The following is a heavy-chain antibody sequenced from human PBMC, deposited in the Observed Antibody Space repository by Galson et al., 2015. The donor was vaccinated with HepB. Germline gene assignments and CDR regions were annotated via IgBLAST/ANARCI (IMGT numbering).Heavy chain of an antibody. CDR3: ARGPYATAWYPDY. J-gene: IGHJ4*02. Sequence: SLRLSCAASGFTFNAYSLHWVRQAPGKGPEWVAVISYDGDIKNYAESVKGRFTISRDNSMNTVYLQMNSLRVDDTAVYFCARGPYATAWYPDYWGQGTLVTVSS. CDR1: GFTFNAYS. V-gene: IGHV3-30-3*01. CDR2: ISYDGDIK. D-gene: IGHD6-13*01.